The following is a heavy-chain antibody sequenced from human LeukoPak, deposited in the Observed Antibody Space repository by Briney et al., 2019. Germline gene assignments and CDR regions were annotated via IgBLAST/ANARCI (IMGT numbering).Heavy chain of an antibody. CDR2: ISSSGSTI. V-gene: IGHV3-48*03. CDR1: GFTFSSYE. Sequence: GGSLRLFCAASGFTFSSYEMNWVRQAPGKGLEWVSYISSSGSTIYYADSVKGRFTISRDNAKNSLYLQMNSLRAEDTAVYYCARSIAVAGSPSDYWGQGTLVTVSS. CDR3: ARSIAVAGSPSDY. D-gene: IGHD6-19*01. J-gene: IGHJ4*02.